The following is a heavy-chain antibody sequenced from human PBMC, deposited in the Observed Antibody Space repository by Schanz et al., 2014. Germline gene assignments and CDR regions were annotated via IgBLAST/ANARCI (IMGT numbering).Heavy chain of an antibody. V-gene: IGHV3-74*01. CDR3: AKAADWPVTRFDP. Sequence: EVQLVESGGGLVQPGGSLRLSCAASGFTFSSYWMHWVRQDPGKGLVWVARINSVGSNTDYADSVTGRFTISRDNAKNTLYLQMSSLRADDTAVYYCAKAADWPVTRFDPWGQGTLVTVSS. CDR1: GFTFSSYW. CDR2: INSVGSNT. J-gene: IGHJ5*02. D-gene: IGHD3-9*01.